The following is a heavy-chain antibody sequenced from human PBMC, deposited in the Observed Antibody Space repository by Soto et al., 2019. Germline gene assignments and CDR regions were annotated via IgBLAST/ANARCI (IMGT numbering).Heavy chain of an antibody. V-gene: IGHV3-30-3*01. J-gene: IGHJ6*02. CDR3: AGAVYYYYGMDV. Sequence: QVQLVESGGGVVQPGRSLRLSCAASGFTFSSYAMHWVRQAPGKGLEWVAVISYDGSNKYYADSVKGRFTISRDNSKNPLYLQMNSKRAEDTAVYYCAGAVYYYYGMDVWGQGTTVTVSS. CDR2: ISYDGSNK. CDR1: GFTFSSYA.